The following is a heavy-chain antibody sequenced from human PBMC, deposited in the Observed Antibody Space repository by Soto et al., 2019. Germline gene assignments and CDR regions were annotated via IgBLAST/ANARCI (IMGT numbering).Heavy chain of an antibody. J-gene: IGHJ4*02. CDR1: GITFIYAW. CDR2: IKSQASGGTI. V-gene: IGHV3-15*07. CDR3: THLLSLAHPYSYL. D-gene: IGHD2-21*01. Sequence: PGGSLRLSCAASGITFIYAWMDWVRQAPGKRLEWVGRIKSQASGGTIDYAAPVKGRFTISRDDSKNTVYLQMDSLKTEDTAVYYSTHLLSLAHPYSYLWGQGTLVTVSS.